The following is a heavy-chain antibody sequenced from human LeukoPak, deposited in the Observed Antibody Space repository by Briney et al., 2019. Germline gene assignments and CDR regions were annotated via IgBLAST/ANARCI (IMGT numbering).Heavy chain of an antibody. CDR2: ISYDGSNK. V-gene: IGHV3-30*03. D-gene: IGHD3-3*01. J-gene: IGHJ4*02. CDR3: ASSIFGVVLGTKLDY. CDR1: GFTFSSYG. Sequence: PGGSLRLSCAASGFTFSSYGMHWVRQAPGKGLEWVAVISYDGSNKYYADSVKGRFTISRDNSKNTLFLQMSSLRPEDTALYYCASSIFGVVLGTKLDYWGQGTLVTVSS.